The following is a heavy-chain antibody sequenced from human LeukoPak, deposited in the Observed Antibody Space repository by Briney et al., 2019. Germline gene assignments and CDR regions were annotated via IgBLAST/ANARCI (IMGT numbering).Heavy chain of an antibody. CDR1: GGSISSSSYY. Sequence: PSETLSLTCTVSGGSISSSSYYWGWIRQPPGKGLEWIGSIYYSGSTYYNPSLKSRVTISVDTSKNQFSLKLSSVTAADTAVYYCATPPLGQLWFSVDYWGQGTLVTVSS. CDR3: ATPPLGQLWFSVDY. CDR2: IYYSGST. J-gene: IGHJ4*02. D-gene: IGHD5-18*01. V-gene: IGHV4-39*01.